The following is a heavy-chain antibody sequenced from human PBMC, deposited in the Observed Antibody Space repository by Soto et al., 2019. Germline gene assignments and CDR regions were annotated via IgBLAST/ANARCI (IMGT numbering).Heavy chain of an antibody. CDR2: INHSGST. V-gene: IGHV4-34*01. CDR1: GGSFSGYY. CDR3: ARGWYYGSGSHDY. D-gene: IGHD3-10*01. Sequence: PSETLSLTCAFYGGSFSGYYWSWIRQPPGKGLEWIGEINHSGSTNYNPSLKSRVTISVDTSKNQFSLKLSSVTAADTAVYYCARGWYYGSGSHDYWGQGTLVTVSS. J-gene: IGHJ4*02.